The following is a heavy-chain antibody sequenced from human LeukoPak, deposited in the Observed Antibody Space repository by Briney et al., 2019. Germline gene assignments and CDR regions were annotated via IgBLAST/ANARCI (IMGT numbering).Heavy chain of an antibody. V-gene: IGHV4-59*01. CDR3: ARGFLRFSIFAHEPPNWFDP. D-gene: IGHD3-3*01. J-gene: IGHJ5*02. CDR2: IYYSGST. Sequence: PSETLSLTCAVYGGSISSYYWSWIRQPPGKGLEWIGYIYYSGSTNYNPSLKSRVTISVDTSKNQFSLKLSSVTAADTAVYYCARGFLRFSIFAHEPPNWFDPWGQGTLVTVSS. CDR1: GGSISSYY.